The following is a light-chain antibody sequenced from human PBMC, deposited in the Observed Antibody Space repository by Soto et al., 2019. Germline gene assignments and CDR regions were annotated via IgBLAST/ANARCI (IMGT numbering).Light chain of an antibody. CDR3: QTWGTGIQV. Sequence: QLVLTKSPSASASLGASVKLTCTLSSGHSSYAIAWHQQQPEKGPRYLMKLNSDGSHYKGGGIPDRFSGDSSGAERYLTISSLQSEDEADYYCQTWGTGIQVFGTGTKVTVL. J-gene: IGLJ1*01. CDR1: SGHSSYA. CDR2: LNSDGSH. V-gene: IGLV4-69*01.